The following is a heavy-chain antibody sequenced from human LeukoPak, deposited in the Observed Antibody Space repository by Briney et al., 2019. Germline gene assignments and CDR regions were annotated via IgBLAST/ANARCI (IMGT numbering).Heavy chain of an antibody. CDR3: ARASQQAAAGVIWFDP. J-gene: IGHJ5*02. Sequence: SVKVSCKASGGTFSSYAISWVRQAPGQGLEWMGGIIPIFGTANYAQKFQGRVTITADESTSTAYMELSSLRSEDTAVYYRARASQQAAAGVIWFDPWGQGTLVTVSS. D-gene: IGHD6-13*01. CDR2: IIPIFGTA. V-gene: IGHV1-69*01. CDR1: GGTFSSYA.